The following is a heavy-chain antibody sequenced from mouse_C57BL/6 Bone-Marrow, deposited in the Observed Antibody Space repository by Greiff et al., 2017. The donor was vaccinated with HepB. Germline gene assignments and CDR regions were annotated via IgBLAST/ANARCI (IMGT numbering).Heavy chain of an antibody. CDR3: ARGENYYGSSLSYWYFDV. J-gene: IGHJ1*03. CDR1: GFTFSDYG. CDR2: ISSGSSTI. Sequence: EVKLQESGGGLVKPGGSLKLSCAASGFTFSDYGMHWVRQAPEKGLEWVAYISSGSSTIYYADTVKGRFTISRDNAKNTLFLQMTSLRSEDTAMYYCARGENYYGSSLSYWYFDVWGTGTTVTVSS. V-gene: IGHV5-17*01. D-gene: IGHD1-1*01.